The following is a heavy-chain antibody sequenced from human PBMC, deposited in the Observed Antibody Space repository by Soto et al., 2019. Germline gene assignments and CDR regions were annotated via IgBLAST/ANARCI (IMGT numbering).Heavy chain of an antibody. Sequence: EVQLLESGGGLVQPGGSLRLSCATSGFTFSSYAMSWVRQAPGKGLEWVSTIYGGGSTYYADSVKGRFTISRDNSRYTLFLQMNSLRAEDTAVYYCARGSDYYDSSGFDHWGQGTLVTVSS. D-gene: IGHD3-22*01. CDR1: GFTFSSYA. CDR3: ARGSDYYDSSGFDH. V-gene: IGHV3-23*01. CDR2: IYGGGST. J-gene: IGHJ4*02.